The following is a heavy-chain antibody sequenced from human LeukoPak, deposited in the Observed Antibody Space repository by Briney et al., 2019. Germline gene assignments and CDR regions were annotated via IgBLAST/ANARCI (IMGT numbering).Heavy chain of an antibody. Sequence: GGSLRLSCAASGFTFSSYGMSWVRQAPGKGLEWVSTINNNGGSTYYADSVKGRFTISRDNSKNTLYLQMNSLRAEDTAVYYCAKDRDKYSTSPRGPFDPWGQGTLVTVSS. CDR3: AKDRDKYSTSPRGPFDP. D-gene: IGHD6-6*01. V-gene: IGHV3-23*01. J-gene: IGHJ5*02. CDR2: INNNGGST. CDR1: GFTFSSYG.